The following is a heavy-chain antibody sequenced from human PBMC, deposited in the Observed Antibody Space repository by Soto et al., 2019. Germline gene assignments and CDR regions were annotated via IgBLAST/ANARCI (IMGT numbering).Heavy chain of an antibody. J-gene: IGHJ6*02. Sequence: ASVKVSCKASGYTFTSYGISWVRQAPGQGLEWMGWISAYNGNTNYAQKLQGRVTMTTDPSTSTAYMELRSLRSDDTAVYYCARDIEMATSERFYYYYYGMDVWGQGTTVTVSS. CDR1: GYTFTSYG. D-gene: IGHD5-12*01. CDR3: ARDIEMATSERFYYYYYGMDV. V-gene: IGHV1-18*01. CDR2: ISAYNGNT.